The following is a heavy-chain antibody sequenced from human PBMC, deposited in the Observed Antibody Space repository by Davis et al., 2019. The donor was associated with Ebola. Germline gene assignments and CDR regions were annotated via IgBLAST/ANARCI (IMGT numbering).Heavy chain of an antibody. CDR2: IKQDGSEK. V-gene: IGHV3-7*01. D-gene: IGHD7-27*01. CDR3: ARAPLGIRNAFDI. Sequence: GESLKISCAASGFTFSSYWMSWVRQAPGKGLEWVANIKQDGSEKYYVDSVKGRFTISRDNAKNSLYLQMNSLRAEDTAVYYCARAPLGIRNAFDIWGQGTMVTVSS. CDR1: GFTFSSYW. J-gene: IGHJ3*02.